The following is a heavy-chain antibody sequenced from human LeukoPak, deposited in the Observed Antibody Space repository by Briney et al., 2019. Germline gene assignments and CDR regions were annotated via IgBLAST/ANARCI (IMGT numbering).Heavy chain of an antibody. V-gene: IGHV3-21*01. Sequence: GGSLRLSCAASGFTFSSYSMNWVRQAPGKGLEWVSSISSSSSYIYYADSVKGRFTISRDNAKNSLYLQMNSLRAEDTAVYYCAREYPRRGAFDIWGQGTMVTVSS. CDR2: ISSSSSYI. CDR3: AREYPRRGAFDI. J-gene: IGHJ3*02. CDR1: GFTFSSYS.